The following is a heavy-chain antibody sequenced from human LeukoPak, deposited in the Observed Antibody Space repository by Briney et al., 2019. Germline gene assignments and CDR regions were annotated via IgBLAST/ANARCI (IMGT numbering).Heavy chain of an antibody. V-gene: IGHV4-59*01. D-gene: IGHD3-9*01. CDR2: IYYSGST. CDR3: ARGQPVLRYFDWLNWNWFDP. J-gene: IGHJ5*02. CDR1: GGSISSYY. Sequence: SETLSLTCTVSGGSISSYYWSWIRQPPGKGLEWIGYIYYSGSTNYNPSLKSRVTISVDTSKNQFSLKLGSVTAADTAVYYCARGQPVLRYFDWLNWNWFDPWGQGTLVTVSS.